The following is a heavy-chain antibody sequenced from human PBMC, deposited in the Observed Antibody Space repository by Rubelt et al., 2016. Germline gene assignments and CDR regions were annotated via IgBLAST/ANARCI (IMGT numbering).Heavy chain of an antibody. CDR2: IKQDGSEK. CDR3: ARDSAGVGVDY. J-gene: IGHJ4*02. V-gene: IGHV3-7*03. D-gene: IGHD1-26*01. CDR1: GFTFGNHW. Sequence: EVQLVESGGGLVQPGGSLRLSCAASGFTFGNHWMSWIRQAPGKGLEWVANIKQDGSEKYYVDSVKGRFTISRDNAKNLLYLRMNIMTADDPAVYYCARDSAGVGVDYWGQGTLVSVSS.